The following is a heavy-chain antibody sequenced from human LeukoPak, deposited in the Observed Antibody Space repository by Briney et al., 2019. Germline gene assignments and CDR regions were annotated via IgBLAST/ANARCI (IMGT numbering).Heavy chain of an antibody. J-gene: IGHJ4*02. V-gene: IGHV3-23*01. CDR3: AKRGVVIRVILVGFHKEAYYFES. CDR2: LSACCGGT. CDR1: GITLHNYG. Sequence: GGSVRLFCAISGITLHNYGMSGLRQPPAKGVEGVAGLSACCGGTNYAESVKGRFTISRDNPKNSLYLQMNSLRAADTAVYFCAKRGVVIRVILVGFHKEAYYFESWGQGALVTVSS. D-gene: IGHD3-10*01.